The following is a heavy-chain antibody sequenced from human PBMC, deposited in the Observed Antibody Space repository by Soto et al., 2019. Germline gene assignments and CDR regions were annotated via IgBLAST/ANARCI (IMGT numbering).Heavy chain of an antibody. CDR3: ARYSGKYHGRTDY. J-gene: IGHJ4*02. CDR1: GFTSSHYG. D-gene: IGHD1-26*01. Sequence: GGSLRLSCAASGFTSSHYGIHWVRQAPGKGLEWLAVISHDGSNKHYADSVKGRFTVSRDNSKNTLYLQMNSLRAEDTAVYFCARYSGKYHGRTDYWGQGTLVTVSS. CDR2: ISHDGSNK. V-gene: IGHV3-30*03.